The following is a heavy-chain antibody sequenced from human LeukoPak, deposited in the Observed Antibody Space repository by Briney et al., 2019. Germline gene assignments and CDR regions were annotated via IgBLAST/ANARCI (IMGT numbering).Heavy chain of an antibody. J-gene: IGHJ5*02. D-gene: IGHD6-19*01. CDR2: IWYDGSNK. V-gene: IGHV3-33*01. CDR3: ARDGVSRGGWSYNWFDP. CDR1: GFTFSSYG. Sequence: PGGSLRLSCAASGFTFSSYGMHWVRQAPGKGLEWVAVIWYDGSNKYYADSVKGRFTISRDNSKNTLYLQMNSLRAEDTAVYYCARDGVSRGGWSYNWFDPWGQGTLVTVSS.